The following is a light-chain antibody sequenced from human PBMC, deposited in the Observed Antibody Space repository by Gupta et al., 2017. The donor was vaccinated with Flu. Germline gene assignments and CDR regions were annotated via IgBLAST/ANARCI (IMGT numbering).Light chain of an antibody. CDR2: GAS. CDR1: QSINNY. Sequence: SSLSAAVGERVTITFRASQSINNYLNWYQQKPGRAPKLLIYGASSLQSGVPSRFSGSGSGTDFRLTISSLQPEDFATYIWQQSYRAPRVTFGQGTKVDI. V-gene: IGKV1-39*01. J-gene: IGKJ1*01. CDR3: QQSYRAPRVT.